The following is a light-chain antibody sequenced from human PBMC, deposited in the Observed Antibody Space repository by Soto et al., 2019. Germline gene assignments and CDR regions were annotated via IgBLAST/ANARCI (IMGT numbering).Light chain of an antibody. CDR1: HNFSASY. J-gene: IGKJ2*01. V-gene: IGKV3-20*01. CDR2: GSS. Sequence: EIVLTQSPATLSLSPGEGTALSCRASHNFSASYLAWYQQKPGQAPRLLMHGSSNRAVGISDRFSGSGSGTEFTLTIRRLEPEDFGVYYSQQCIRSPYTFGQGTRLEVK. CDR3: QQCIRSPYT.